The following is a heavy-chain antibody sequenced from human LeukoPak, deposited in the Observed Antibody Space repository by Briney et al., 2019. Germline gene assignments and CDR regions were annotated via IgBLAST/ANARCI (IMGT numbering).Heavy chain of an antibody. CDR2: ISSSSSYI. D-gene: IGHD5-18*01. J-gene: IGHJ4*02. CDR1: GFTFSSYS. CDR3: ARAPYSYDTFDY. V-gene: IGHV3-21*01. Sequence: GGSLRPSCAASGFTFSSYSMNWVRQAPGKGLEWVSSISSSSSYIYYADSVKGRFTISRDNAKNSLYLQMNSLRAEDTAVYYCARAPYSYDTFDYWGQGTLVTVSS.